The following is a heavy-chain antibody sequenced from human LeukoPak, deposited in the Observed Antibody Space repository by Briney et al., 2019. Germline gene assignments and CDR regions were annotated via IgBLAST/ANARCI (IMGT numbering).Heavy chain of an antibody. J-gene: IGHJ4*02. CDR2: ISYDGSSK. V-gene: IGHV3-30*18. CDR1: GFTFSSYG. CDR3: AKDHLAGYSYGGFYFDF. Sequence: PGGSLRLSCAASGFTFSSYGMHWVRQTPGKGLEWVAVISYDGSSKYYAGSVKGRFTISRDNSKNTLYLQMNSLRAEDTAVYYCAKDHLAGYSYGGFYFDFWGQGTLVTVSS. D-gene: IGHD5-18*01.